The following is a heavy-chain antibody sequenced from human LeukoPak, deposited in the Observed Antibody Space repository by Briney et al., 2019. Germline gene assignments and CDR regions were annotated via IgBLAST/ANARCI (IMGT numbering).Heavy chain of an antibody. CDR1: GFTFSSYS. V-gene: IGHV3-21*01. CDR2: ISSSSSYI. D-gene: IGHD2-15*01. Sequence: PGGSLRLSCAASGFTFSSYSMNWVRQAPGKGLEWVSSISSSSSYIYYADSVKGRFTISRDNAKNSLYLQMNSLRAEDTAVYYCAKGPRGGWEISYWGQGTLVTVSS. CDR3: AKGPRGGWEISY. J-gene: IGHJ4*02.